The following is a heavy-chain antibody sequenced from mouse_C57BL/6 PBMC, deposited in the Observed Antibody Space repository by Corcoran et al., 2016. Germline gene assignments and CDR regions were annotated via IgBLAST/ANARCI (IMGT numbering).Heavy chain of an antibody. Sequence: EVQLQQSVAELVRTGASVKLSCTASGFNIKNTYMHWVKQRPEQGLEWIGRIDPANGNTKYAPKFQGKATITADTSSNTAYLQLSSLTSEDTAIYYCASYYGSSYGWFAYWGQGTLVTVSA. CDR1: GFNIKNTY. V-gene: IGHV14-3*01. CDR2: IDPANGNT. CDR3: ASYYGSSYGWFAY. J-gene: IGHJ3*01. D-gene: IGHD1-1*01.